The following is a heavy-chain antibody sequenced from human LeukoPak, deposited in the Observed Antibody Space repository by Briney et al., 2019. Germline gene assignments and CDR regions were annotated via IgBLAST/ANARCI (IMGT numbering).Heavy chain of an antibody. V-gene: IGHV3-7*01. CDR1: GFSFSNYW. CDR2: IKQDGGVK. CDR3: ARWVAVNSYYYMDV. J-gene: IGHJ6*03. Sequence: VGSLRLSCAASGFSFSNYWMTWVRQAPGKGLEWVASIKQDGGVKYYVESVKGRFTISRDNAKNSLYLQMDSLRAEDTAVYYCARWVAVNSYYYMDVWGKGTTATVSS. D-gene: IGHD6-19*01.